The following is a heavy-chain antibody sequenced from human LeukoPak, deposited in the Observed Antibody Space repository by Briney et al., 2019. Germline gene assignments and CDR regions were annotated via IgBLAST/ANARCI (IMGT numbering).Heavy chain of an antibody. D-gene: IGHD5-24*01. CDR1: GGSMSSYY. Sequence: SETLSLTCTVSGGSMSSYYWSWIRQPPGKGLGWIGYIYYSGSTKYNPSLKSRVTISVDTSKNQFSLKLSSVTAADTAVYYCARGARAGYNLEPFDYWGQGTLVTVSS. CDR3: ARGARAGYNLEPFDY. J-gene: IGHJ4*02. CDR2: IYYSGST. V-gene: IGHV4-59*08.